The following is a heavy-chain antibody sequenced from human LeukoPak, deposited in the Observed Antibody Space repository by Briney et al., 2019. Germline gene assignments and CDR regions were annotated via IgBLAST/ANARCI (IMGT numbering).Heavy chain of an antibody. V-gene: IGHV1-45*02. D-gene: IGHD4-11*01. CDR2: ITPFNGNT. CDR1: GYTFTSYY. Sequence: TTASVKVFCKASGYTFTSYYMHWVRQAPGQALEWMGWITPFNGNTNYAQTFQDRVTITKDRSTSTVYMELSSLRSEDTAMYYCARSSDSSNYLFAYWGQGTLVTVSS. CDR3: ARSSDSSNYLFAY. J-gene: IGHJ4*02.